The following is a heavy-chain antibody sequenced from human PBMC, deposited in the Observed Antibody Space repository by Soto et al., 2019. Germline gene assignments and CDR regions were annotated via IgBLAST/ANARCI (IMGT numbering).Heavy chain of an antibody. Sequence: QVQLVQSGAEVKKPGASVKVSCKASGYNFISYSISWVRQAPGQGLEWMGGITAYNGNANYAQKFQGRVTMTTNTSTNTPYMDLMSLRSDDPAVFYCVRDDQFPLCDCLSADSAAYLGMAVWRQGTRVTVT. CDR3: VRDDQFPLCDCLSADSAAYLGMAV. CDR1: GYNFISYS. J-gene: IGHJ6*02. CDR2: ITAYNGNA. D-gene: IGHD2-15*01. V-gene: IGHV1-18*01.